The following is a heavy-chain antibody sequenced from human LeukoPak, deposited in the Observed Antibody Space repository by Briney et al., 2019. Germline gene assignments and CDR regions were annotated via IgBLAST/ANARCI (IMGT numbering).Heavy chain of an antibody. CDR1: GGNFSSYV. D-gene: IGHD6-19*01. J-gene: IGHJ6*03. Sequence: ASVKVSCKASGGNFSSYVINWVRQATGQGLEWMGWMNPNSGNKGYAQKFQGRVTMTMNTSITTAYMELSSLRSEDTAVYYCARGPQWRGDYYYMDVWGRGTTVTVSS. V-gene: IGHV1-8*02. CDR3: ARGPQWRGDYYYMDV. CDR2: MNPNSGNK.